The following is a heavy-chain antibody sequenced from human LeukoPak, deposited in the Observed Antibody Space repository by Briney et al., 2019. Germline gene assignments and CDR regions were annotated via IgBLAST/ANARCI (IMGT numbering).Heavy chain of an antibody. CDR1: GYSISTGYY. CDR2: IYHSGST. V-gene: IGHV4-38-2*01. D-gene: IGHD3-22*01. Sequence: SETLSLTCAVSGYSISTGYYWGWIRQPPGKGLEWIGSIYHSGSTYYNPSLKSRVTISVDTSKNQFSLKLSSVTAADTAVYYCASPGYYDSSGYSFQHWGQGTLVTVSS. J-gene: IGHJ1*01. CDR3: ASPGYYDSSGYSFQH.